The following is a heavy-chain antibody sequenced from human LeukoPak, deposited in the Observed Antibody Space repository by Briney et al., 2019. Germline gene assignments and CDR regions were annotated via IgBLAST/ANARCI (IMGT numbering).Heavy chain of an antibody. CDR3: AREVSYSTDRQNWFDP. CDR2: IYYSGST. D-gene: IGHD2-21*01. CDR1: GGSISSSSYY. V-gene: IGHV4-39*07. J-gene: IGHJ5*02. Sequence: SETLSLACTVSGGSISSSSYYWGWIRQPPGKGLEWIGSIYYSGSTYYNPSLKSRVTISVDTSKNQFSLKLSSVTAADTAVYYCAREVSYSTDRQNWFDPWGQGTLVTVSS.